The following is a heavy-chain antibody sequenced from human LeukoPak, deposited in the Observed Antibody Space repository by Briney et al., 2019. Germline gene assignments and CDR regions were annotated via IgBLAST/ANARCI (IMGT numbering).Heavy chain of an antibody. CDR1: GYTFTSYD. V-gene: IGHV1-8*01. CDR2: MNPNSGNT. CDR3: ARVFSGYYFYYYYYYMDV. Sequence: ASVKVSCKASGYTFTSYDINWVRQATGQGLEWMGWMNPNSGNTGYAQKFQGRVTITRNTSISTAYMELSSLRSEDTAVYYCARVFSGYYFYYYYYYMDVWGKGTTVTVSS. D-gene: IGHD3-22*01. J-gene: IGHJ6*03.